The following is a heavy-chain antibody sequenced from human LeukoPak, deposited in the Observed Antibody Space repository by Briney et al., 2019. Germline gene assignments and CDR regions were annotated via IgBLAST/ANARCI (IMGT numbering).Heavy chain of an antibody. D-gene: IGHD3-22*01. CDR3: ARDGTKYYYDSSASDY. CDR1: GYTFTSYY. Sequence: ASVKVSCKASGYTFTSYYMHCVRQAPGQGLEWMGIINPSGGSTSYAQKFQGRVTMTRDTSTSTVYMELSSLRSEDTAVYYCARDGTKYYYDSSASDYWGQGTLVTVSS. J-gene: IGHJ4*02. V-gene: IGHV1-46*01. CDR2: INPSGGST.